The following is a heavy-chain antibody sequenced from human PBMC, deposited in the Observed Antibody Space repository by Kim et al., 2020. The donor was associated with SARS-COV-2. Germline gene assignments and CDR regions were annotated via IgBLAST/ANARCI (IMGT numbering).Heavy chain of an antibody. CDR1: GFTFSSYG. CDR3: ANIAARPEVY. D-gene: IGHD6-6*01. V-gene: IGHV3-30*18. CDR2: ISYDGSNK. Sequence: GGSLRLSCAASGFTFSSYGMHWVRQAPGKGLEWVAVISYDGSNKYYADSVKGQFTISRDNSKNTLYLQMNSLRAEDTAVYYCANIAARPEVYWGQGTLVTVSS. J-gene: IGHJ4*02.